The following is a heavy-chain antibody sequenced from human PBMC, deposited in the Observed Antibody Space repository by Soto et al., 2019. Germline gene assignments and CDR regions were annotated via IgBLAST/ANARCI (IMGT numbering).Heavy chain of an antibody. V-gene: IGHV4-31*03. CDR3: ARAKSVRACWELFDP. Sequence: QVQLQESGPGLVQPSQTLSLTCSVSGDSITNGYYYWSWIRQHPGKGLEWIGYIYYSGSAYYNPYFKSRATLSVDTFENQFSLKLTSATAADTALHYLARAKSVRACWELFDPWGQGTLVTVSS. J-gene: IGHJ5*02. CDR2: IYYSGSA. CDR1: GDSITNGYYY. D-gene: IGHD1-26*01.